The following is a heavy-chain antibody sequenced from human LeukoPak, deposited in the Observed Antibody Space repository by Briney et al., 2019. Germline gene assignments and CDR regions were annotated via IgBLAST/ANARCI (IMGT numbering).Heavy chain of an antibody. V-gene: IGHV3-23*01. D-gene: IGHD3-22*01. CDR2: ISGSGGST. Sequence: GGSLRLSCAASGFTFSSYAMSWVRQAPGKGLEWVSAISGSGGSTYYADSVKGRFTISRDNSKNTLYLQMNSLRAEDTAVYYCAKDSGVGYYTYYNDSSGYFPVFDYWGQGTLVTVSS. J-gene: IGHJ4*02. CDR3: AKDSGVGYYTYYNDSSGYFPVFDY. CDR1: GFTFSSYA.